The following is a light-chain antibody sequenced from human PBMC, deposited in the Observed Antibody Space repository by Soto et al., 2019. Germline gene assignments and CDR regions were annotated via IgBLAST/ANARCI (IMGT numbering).Light chain of an antibody. CDR2: DAS. CDR3: QQRSNWPS. Sequence: EIVLTQSPATLSLSPGERATLSCRASQSVSSYLAWYQQKPGQAPRLLIYDASNRATGIPARFSGSGSGTDFTLTISSLEHEDFAVDYCQQRSNWPSFGGGTKVEIK. J-gene: IGKJ4*01. CDR1: QSVSSY. V-gene: IGKV3-11*01.